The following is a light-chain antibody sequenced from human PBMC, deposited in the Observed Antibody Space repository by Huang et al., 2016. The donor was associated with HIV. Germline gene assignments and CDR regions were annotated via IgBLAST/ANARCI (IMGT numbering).Light chain of an antibody. V-gene: IGKV1-NL1*01. CDR1: QGISNS. Sequence: DIQMTQSPSSLSASVGDRVPITCRASQGISNSLAWYQQKPGKAPKLLLYAASRFESGVPPRFSGSGSWTDYTLTIISLQPEDFATYYCQQYYSTPLEFGQGTKVEIK. CDR2: AAS. CDR3: QQYYSTPLE. J-gene: IGKJ1*01.